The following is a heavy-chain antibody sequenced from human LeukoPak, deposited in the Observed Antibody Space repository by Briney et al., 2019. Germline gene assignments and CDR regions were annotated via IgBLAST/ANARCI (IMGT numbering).Heavy chain of an antibody. Sequence: SVKVSCKASGGTFSSYAISWVRQAPGQGLEWMGGIIPISGTANYAQKFQGRVTITADKSTSTAYMELSSLRSGDTAVYYCARTRATIFGVVINVNWFDPWGQGTLVTVSS. V-gene: IGHV1-69*06. CDR1: GGTFSSYA. D-gene: IGHD3-3*01. J-gene: IGHJ5*02. CDR2: IIPISGTA. CDR3: ARTRATIFGVVINVNWFDP.